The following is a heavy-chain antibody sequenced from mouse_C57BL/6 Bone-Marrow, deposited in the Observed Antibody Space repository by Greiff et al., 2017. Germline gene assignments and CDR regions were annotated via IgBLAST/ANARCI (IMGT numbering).Heavy chain of an antibody. CDR3: TSPDY. CDR1: GYTFTDYE. Sequence: QVHVKQSGAELVRPGASVTLSCKASGYTFTDYEMHWVKQTPVHGLAWIGAIDPETGGTAYNQKFKGKAILTADKSSSTSYMELRSLTSEDSAVYYCTSPDYWGQGTTLTVSS. V-gene: IGHV1-15*01. J-gene: IGHJ2*01. CDR2: IDPETGGT.